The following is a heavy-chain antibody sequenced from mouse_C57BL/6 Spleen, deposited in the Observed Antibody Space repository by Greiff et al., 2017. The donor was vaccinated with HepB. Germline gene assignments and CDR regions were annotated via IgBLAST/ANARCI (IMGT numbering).Heavy chain of an antibody. CDR3: AKDITTVFDY. Sequence: EVLLQQSGPVLVKPGASVKMSCKASGYTFTDYYMNWVKQSHGKSLEWIGVINPYNGGTSYNQKFKGKATLTVDKSSSTAYMELNSLTSEDSAVYYCAKDITTVFDYWGQGTTLTVSS. V-gene: IGHV1-19*01. J-gene: IGHJ2*01. D-gene: IGHD1-1*01. CDR1: GYTFTDYY. CDR2: INPYNGGT.